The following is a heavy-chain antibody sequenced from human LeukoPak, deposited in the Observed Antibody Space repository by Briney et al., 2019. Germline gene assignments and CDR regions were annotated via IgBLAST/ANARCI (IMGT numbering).Heavy chain of an antibody. D-gene: IGHD6-6*01. CDR1: DGSFSGYY. J-gene: IGHJ4*02. CDR2: INHSGST. Sequence: SETPSLTCAVYDGSFSGYYWSWIRQPPGKGLEWIGEINHSGSTNYNPSLKSRVTISVDTSKNQFSLKLSSVTAADTAVYYCARRGVYSSSDYWGQGTLVTVSS. V-gene: IGHV4-34*01. CDR3: ARRGVYSSSDY.